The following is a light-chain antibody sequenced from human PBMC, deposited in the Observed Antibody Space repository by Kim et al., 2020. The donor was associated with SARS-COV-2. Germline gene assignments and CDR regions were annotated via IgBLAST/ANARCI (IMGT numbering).Light chain of an antibody. J-gene: IGLJ3*02. CDR1: YY. CDR3: LLYFATDRLWV. CDR2: STN. Sequence: YYANWFQQKPGQAPRALIYSTNNKQSWTPDRFSGSLLGGKAALTLLGVQPEDEADYYCLLYFATDRLWVFGGGTQLTVL. V-gene: IGLV7-43*01.